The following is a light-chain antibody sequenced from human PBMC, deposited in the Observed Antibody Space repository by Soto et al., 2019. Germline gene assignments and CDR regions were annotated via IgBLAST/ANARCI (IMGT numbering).Light chain of an antibody. CDR3: QQYYTYPWT. CDR1: QGISSY. CDR2: TAS. V-gene: IGKV1-8*01. Sequence: AIRMTQSPSSLSASTGDRVTITCRASQGISSYLAWYQQKPGKAPKVLIHTASTLQGGVPSRLSGSGSGTDFTLTISRLQSEDFATYYCQQYYTYPWTFGQGTKVEVK. J-gene: IGKJ1*01.